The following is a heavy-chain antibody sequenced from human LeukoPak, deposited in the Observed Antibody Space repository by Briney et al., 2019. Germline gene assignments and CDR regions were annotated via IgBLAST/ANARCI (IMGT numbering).Heavy chain of an antibody. V-gene: IGHV3-23*01. Sequence: TGGSLRLSCAASGFTFSSYAMSWVRQAPGKGLERVSAISGSGGSTYYADSVKGRFTISRDNSKNTLYLQMNSLRAEDTAVYYCAKVWGYYDSSGYYYVGYFDYWGQGTLVTVSS. CDR3: AKVWGYYDSSGYYYVGYFDY. D-gene: IGHD3-22*01. CDR1: GFTFSSYA. CDR2: ISGSGGST. J-gene: IGHJ4*02.